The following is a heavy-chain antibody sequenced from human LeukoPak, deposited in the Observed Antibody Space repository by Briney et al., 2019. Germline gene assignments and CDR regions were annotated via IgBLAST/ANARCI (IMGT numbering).Heavy chain of an antibody. CDR1: GFTVSSNS. V-gene: IGHV3-53*01. J-gene: IGHJ4*02. D-gene: IGHD6-6*01. CDR3: ARGKGQLVLFDY. Sequence: GGSLRLSCAASGFTVSSNSMSWVRQAPGKGLEWVSVIYSGGSTYYADSVKGRFTISRDNSKNTLYLQMNSLRAEDTAVYYCARGKGQLVLFDYWGQGTLVTVSS. CDR2: IYSGGST.